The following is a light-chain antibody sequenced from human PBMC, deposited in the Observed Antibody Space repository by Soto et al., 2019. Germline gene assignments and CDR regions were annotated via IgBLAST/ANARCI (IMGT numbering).Light chain of an antibody. V-gene: IGKV3-20*01. J-gene: IGKJ4*01. CDR3: QQYGSAPLT. Sequence: EIVLTQSPGTLSLSPGERATLSCRASPSVRNNDLAWYQQKPGQARRLLIYGASSRVTGHPDRFSGSGSVTDFTLTISRLEPEAFAVYYFQQYGSAPLTFGGGPKVEMK. CDR2: GAS. CDR1: PSVRNND.